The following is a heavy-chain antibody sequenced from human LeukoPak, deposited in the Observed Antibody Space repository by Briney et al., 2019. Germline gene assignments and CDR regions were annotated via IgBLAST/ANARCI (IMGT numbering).Heavy chain of an antibody. V-gene: IGHV3-23*01. D-gene: IGHD3-10*01. CDR2: IGGRGGST. Sequence: GGSLRLSCAASGFTFSSFTMTWVRQAPGKGLEWVSAIGGRGGSTYYADSLGGRFTIARDNSKDMVYLQMNSLKVEDTAIYYCGKAGGAWGQGTKVTVSS. J-gene: IGHJ5*02. CDR1: GFTFSSFT. CDR3: GKAGGA.